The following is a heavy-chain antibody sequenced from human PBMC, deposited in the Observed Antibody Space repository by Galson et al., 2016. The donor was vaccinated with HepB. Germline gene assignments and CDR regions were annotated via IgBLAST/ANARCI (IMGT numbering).Heavy chain of an antibody. CDR1: GFTFTTYS. CDR2: ISSNGETI. CDR3: VRGFRSNSFDY. D-gene: IGHD6-13*01. V-gene: IGHV3-48*02. Sequence: SLRLSCAVSGFTFTTYSMDWVRQAPGKGLEWISYISSNGETIYYADSVKGRFFISRDNAKNSLSLQMSSLRDKDTAIYYCVRGFRSNSFDYWGQGTLVTVSS. J-gene: IGHJ4*02.